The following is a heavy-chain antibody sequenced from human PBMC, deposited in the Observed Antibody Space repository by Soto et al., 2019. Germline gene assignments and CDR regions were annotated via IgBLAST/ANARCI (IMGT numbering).Heavy chain of an antibody. CDR1: GYPISSGYY. Sequence: SETLSLTCAVSGYPISSGYYWGWIRQPPGKGLEWIGIIHHSGSTYYNPSLRSRITISVDTSKTQFSLKMPSVTAADTAVYYCARSSGYVPGGYWGQGILVTFSS. V-gene: IGHV4-38-2*01. CDR3: ARSSGYVPGGY. J-gene: IGHJ4*02. CDR2: IHHSGST. D-gene: IGHD5-12*01.